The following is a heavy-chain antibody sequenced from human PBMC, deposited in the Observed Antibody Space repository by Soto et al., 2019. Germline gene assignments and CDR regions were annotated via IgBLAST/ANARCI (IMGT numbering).Heavy chain of an antibody. CDR3: ATSRVCDF. Sequence: QVQLVESGGGLVRPGGSLRLSCAASGFTFSDYYMSWIRQSPGKGLEWLAVMSSSGTNVFYADSVKGRFTISRDNAKNSLFLQMDSLKAEDTAVDYCATSRVCDFWGLGTLVSVSS. CDR2: MSSSGTNV. V-gene: IGHV3-11*01. CDR1: GFTFSDYY. J-gene: IGHJ4*02.